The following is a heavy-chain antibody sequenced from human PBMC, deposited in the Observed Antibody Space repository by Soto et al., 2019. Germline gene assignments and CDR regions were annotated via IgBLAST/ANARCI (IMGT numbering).Heavy chain of an antibody. CDR3: ARAPPESTYYFDY. CDR2: IYYSGST. J-gene: IGHJ4*02. V-gene: IGHV4-59*01. Sequence: SETLSLTCTVSGGSISSYYWSWIRQPPGKGLEWIGYIYYSGSTNYNPSLKSRVTISVDTSKNQFSLKLSSVTAADTAVYYCARAPPESTYYFDYWGQGXLVTVYS. CDR1: GGSISSYY.